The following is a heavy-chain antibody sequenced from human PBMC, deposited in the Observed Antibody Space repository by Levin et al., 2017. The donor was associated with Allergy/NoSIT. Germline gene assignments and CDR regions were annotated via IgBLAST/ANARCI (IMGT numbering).Heavy chain of an antibody. V-gene: IGHV4-59*01. CDR2: IYYSGST. Sequence: TSETLSLTCTVSGGSISSYYWSWIRQPPGKGLEWIGYIYYSGSTNYNPSLKSRVTISVDTSKNQFSLRLSSVTAADTAVYYCARAVPGSIVGATAYGMDVWGQGTTVTVSS. D-gene: IGHD1-26*01. J-gene: IGHJ6*02. CDR1: GGSISSYY. CDR3: ARAVPGSIVGATAYGMDV.